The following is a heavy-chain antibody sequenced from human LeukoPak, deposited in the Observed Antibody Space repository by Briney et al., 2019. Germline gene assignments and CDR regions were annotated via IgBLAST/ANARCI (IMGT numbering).Heavy chain of an antibody. D-gene: IGHD2-15*01. CDR3: ARDPAGYCSGGSCYPHFDY. CDR2: ISSSGSTI. Sequence: GGSLRLSCAASGFTFSDYYMSWIRQAPGKGLEWVSYISSSGSTIYYADSVKGRFTISRDNTKNSLYLQMNSLRAEDTAVYYCARDPAGYCSGGSCYPHFDYWGQGTLVTVSS. CDR1: GFTFSDYY. J-gene: IGHJ4*02. V-gene: IGHV3-11*01.